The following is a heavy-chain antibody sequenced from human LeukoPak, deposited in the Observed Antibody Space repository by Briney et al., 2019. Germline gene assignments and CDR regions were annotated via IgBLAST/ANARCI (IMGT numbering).Heavy chain of an antibody. J-gene: IGHJ4*02. CDR2: INPNSGGT. D-gene: IGHD3-22*01. V-gene: IGHV1-2*02. Sequence: ASVKVSCKASGYTFTGYYIHWVRQAPGQGLEWMGWINPNSGGTNYAQKFQGRVTMTRDTSISTAYMELSRLRSDDTAVYYCARGLPRDSSGYPIDYWGQGTLVTVSS. CDR1: GYTFTGYY. CDR3: ARGLPRDSSGYPIDY.